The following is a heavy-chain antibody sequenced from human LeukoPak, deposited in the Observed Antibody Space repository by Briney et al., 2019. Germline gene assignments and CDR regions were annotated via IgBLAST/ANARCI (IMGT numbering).Heavy chain of an antibody. CDR1: GFTFSSYG. Sequence: PGRSLRLSCAASGFTFSSYGMHWVRQAPGKGLEWVAVIWYDGSNKYYADSVKGRFTISRDNSKNTLYLQMNSLRVEDTAVYYCAKVPVRWRYFDSWGQGTLVTVSS. CDR3: AKVPVRWRYFDS. D-gene: IGHD5-24*01. V-gene: IGHV3-33*06. CDR2: IWYDGSNK. J-gene: IGHJ4*02.